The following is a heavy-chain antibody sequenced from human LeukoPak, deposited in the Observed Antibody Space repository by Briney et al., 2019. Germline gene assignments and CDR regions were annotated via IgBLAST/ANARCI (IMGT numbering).Heavy chain of an antibody. Sequence: PGGSLRLSCAASGFTFSSYEMNWVRQAPGKGLEWVSYISSSGSTIYYADSVKGRFTISRDNAKNSLYLQMNSLRAEGTAVYYCARDRIGAFDIWGQGTMVTVSS. CDR3: ARDRIGAFDI. V-gene: IGHV3-48*03. CDR2: ISSSGSTI. CDR1: GFTFSSYE. J-gene: IGHJ3*02.